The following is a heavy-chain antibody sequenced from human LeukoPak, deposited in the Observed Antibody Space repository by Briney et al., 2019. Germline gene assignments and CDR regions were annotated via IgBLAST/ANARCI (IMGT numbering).Heavy chain of an antibody. CDR2: IFSSGST. CDR3: ARLTTFLTTYYPTP. D-gene: IGHD2/OR15-2a*01. J-gene: IGHJ5*02. Sequence: PSETLSLTCTVSGGSITGYYWSWIRQPPGKGLEWVGYIFSSGSTNYNPSLKSRVTISLDTSKSQFSLKLISVTASDTAVYYCARLTTFLTTYYPTPWGQVTLVTVSS. CDR1: GGSITGYY. V-gene: IGHV4-59*08.